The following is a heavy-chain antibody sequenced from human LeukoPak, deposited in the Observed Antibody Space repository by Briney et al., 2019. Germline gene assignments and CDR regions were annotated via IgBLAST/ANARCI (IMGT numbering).Heavy chain of an antibody. CDR3: ARGVGATFDY. V-gene: IGHV1-46*01. J-gene: IGHJ4*02. D-gene: IGHD1-26*01. Sequence: ASVKVSCKASGYIFTTYYMHWLRQAPGQGPEWMGIINPRGGSTDYAQKFQGRVTMTRDTSTSTVYMELSSLRSEDTAVYYCARGVGATFDYWGQGTLVTVSS. CDR1: GYIFTTYY. CDR2: INPRGGST.